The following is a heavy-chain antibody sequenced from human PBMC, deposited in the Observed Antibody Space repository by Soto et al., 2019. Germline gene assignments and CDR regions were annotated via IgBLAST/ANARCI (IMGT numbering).Heavy chain of an antibody. V-gene: IGHV1-3*01. Sequence: ASVKVSCKASGYTVTIYAMHWVRQAPGQRLEWMGWINAGNGNTKYSQKFQGRVTITRDTSASRAYMELSSLRSEDTAVCYCARAPDACSSICCSYYYYYGVDVWGQGTTVTVSS. CDR2: INAGNGNT. J-gene: IGHJ6*02. D-gene: IGHD2-2*01. CDR3: ARAPDACSSICCSYYYYYGVDV. CDR1: GYTVTIYA.